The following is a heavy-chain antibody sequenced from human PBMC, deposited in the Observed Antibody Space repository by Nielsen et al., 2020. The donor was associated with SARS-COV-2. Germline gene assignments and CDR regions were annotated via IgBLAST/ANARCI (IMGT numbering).Heavy chain of an antibody. CDR3: ASLGPRGTENDY. Sequence: SVKVSCKASGGTFSNYDVTWVRQAPGQGLEWMGGIIPIFGTTNYAQKFQGRVTITADKSTSTAYMELSSLRSEDTAVYYCASLGPRGTENDYWGQGTLVTVSS. V-gene: IGHV1-69*06. CDR1: GGTFSNYD. CDR2: IIPIFGTT. J-gene: IGHJ4*02. D-gene: IGHD1-26*01.